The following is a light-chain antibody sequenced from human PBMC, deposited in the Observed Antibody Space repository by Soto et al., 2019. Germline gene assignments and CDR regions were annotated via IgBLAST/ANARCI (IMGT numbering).Light chain of an antibody. V-gene: IGLV1-47*01. J-gene: IGLJ7*01. CDR1: SSNIGSNY. CDR3: AAWDDSLSGAV. CDR2: RNN. Sequence: QAVVTQPPSASRTPGQRVTISCSGSSSNIGSNYVYWYQQLPGTAPKLLIYRNNQRPSGVPDRFSGSKSGTSASLAISGLPSEDDADYYCAAWDDSLSGAVFGGGTQLTVL.